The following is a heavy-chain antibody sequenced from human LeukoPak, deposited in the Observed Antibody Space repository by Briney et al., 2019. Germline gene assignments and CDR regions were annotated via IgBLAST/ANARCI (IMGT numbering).Heavy chain of an antibody. CDR3: AREGSSKFGFGS. Sequence: SETLSLTCTVSGGSISSYYWNWIRQPPGKGLEWIGYIYYSGSTNYNPSLKSRVTISVDTSKNQFSLKMNSVTAADTAVYYCAREGSSKFGFGSWGQGTLVTISS. V-gene: IGHV4-59*12. J-gene: IGHJ5*01. CDR1: GGSISSYY. CDR2: IYYSGST. D-gene: IGHD6-13*01.